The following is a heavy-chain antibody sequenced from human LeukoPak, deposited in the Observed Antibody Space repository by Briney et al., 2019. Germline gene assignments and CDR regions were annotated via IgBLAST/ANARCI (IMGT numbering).Heavy chain of an antibody. CDR2: ISYDGSNK. CDR3: AKRAKYSYGSVDY. D-gene: IGHD5-18*01. CDR1: GFTFSSYA. V-gene: IGHV3-30-3*02. J-gene: IGHJ4*02. Sequence: GRSLRLSCAASGFTFSSYAMHWVRQAPGKGLEWVAVISYDGSNKYYADSVKGRFTISRDNSKNTLYLQMNSLRAEDAAVYYCAKRAKYSYGSVDYWGQGTLVTVSS.